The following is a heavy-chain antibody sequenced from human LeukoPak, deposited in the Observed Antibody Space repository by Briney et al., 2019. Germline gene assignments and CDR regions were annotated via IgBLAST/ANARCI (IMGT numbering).Heavy chain of an antibody. V-gene: IGHV1-2*02. J-gene: IGHJ5*02. D-gene: IGHD6-6*01. CDR2: INPNSGGT. CDR1: GYTFTGYY. CDR3: ARDGGSSSHYNWFDP. Sequence: ASVKVSCKASGYTFTGYYMHWVRQAPGQGLEWMGWINPNSGGTNYAQKFQGRVTMTRDTSISTAYMELSRLRSGDTAVYYCARDGGSSSHYNWFDPWGQGTLVTVSS.